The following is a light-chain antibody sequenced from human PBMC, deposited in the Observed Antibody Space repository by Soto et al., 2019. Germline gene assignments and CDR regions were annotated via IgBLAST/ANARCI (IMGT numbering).Light chain of an antibody. CDR1: QSVSSSY. CDR2: GAS. Sequence: EIVLTQSPGTLSLSPGERATLSCRASQSVSSSYLAWYQQKPGQAPRLLIYGASSRATGIPDRFSGSGSGTEFTLTISSLEPEDFAVYVCKQYGSSPQRFGQGTKVEIK. V-gene: IGKV3-20*01. CDR3: KQYGSSPQR. J-gene: IGKJ1*01.